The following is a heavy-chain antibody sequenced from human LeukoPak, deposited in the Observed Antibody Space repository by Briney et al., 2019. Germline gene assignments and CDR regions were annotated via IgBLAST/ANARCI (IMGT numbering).Heavy chain of an antibody. Sequence: GGSLRLSCAASGFTVSSNYMSWVRQAPGKGLEWVSVIYSGGRIYYADSVKGRFTISRHDSKNTLYLQMNSLRAEDTALYYCAGMARSGSYFDYWGQGTLVTVSS. CDR2: IYSGGRI. D-gene: IGHD1-26*01. CDR1: GFTVSSNY. V-gene: IGHV3-53*04. J-gene: IGHJ4*02. CDR3: AGMARSGSYFDY.